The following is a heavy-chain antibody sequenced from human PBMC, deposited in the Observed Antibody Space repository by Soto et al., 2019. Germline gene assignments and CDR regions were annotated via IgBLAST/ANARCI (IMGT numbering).Heavy chain of an antibody. J-gene: IGHJ4*02. CDR3: ATSRVSIAVAGETEYYFDY. CDR2: INPNSGGT. CDR1: GYTFTGYC. D-gene: IGHD6-19*01. Sequence: ASVKVSCKASGYTFTGYCMHWVRQAPGQGLEWMGWINPNSGGTNYAQKFQGWVTMTRDTSISTAYMELSRLRSDDTAVYYCATSRVSIAVAGETEYYFDYWGQGTLVTVSS. V-gene: IGHV1-2*04.